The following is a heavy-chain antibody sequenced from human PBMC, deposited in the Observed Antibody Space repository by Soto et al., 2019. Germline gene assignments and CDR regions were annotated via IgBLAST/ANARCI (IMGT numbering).Heavy chain of an antibody. D-gene: IGHD3-3*01. CDR3: ARVQVRRGNGSGYLNGFDI. V-gene: IGHV4-34*01. Sequence: QVQLQQWGAGLLKSSETLSLTCAVSGGSFSPYCWTWIRQSPGKGLEWIGEISPSGVTQYGPSLKNRVTISVDTSKNQFSLNLNSVTAADTAVYYCARVQVRRGNGSGYLNGFDIWGQGTMVTVSS. CDR2: ISPSGVT. CDR1: GGSFSPYC. J-gene: IGHJ3*02.